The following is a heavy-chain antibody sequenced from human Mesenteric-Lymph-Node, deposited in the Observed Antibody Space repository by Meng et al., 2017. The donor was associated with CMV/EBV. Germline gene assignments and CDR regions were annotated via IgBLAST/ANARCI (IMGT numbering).Heavy chain of an antibody. J-gene: IGHJ4*02. CDR2: ITSGSSSI. V-gene: IGHV3-21*01. Sequence: GGSLRLSCVASGFTFISYSMNWVRQAPGKGLEWVSSITSGSSSIHYADSVKGRFTTSRDNAKNSLYLEMNSLRAEDTAVYYCARDRSQKYCSGGTCYYFWGQGTLVTVSS. D-gene: IGHD2-15*01. CDR3: ARDRSQKYCSGGTCYYF. CDR1: GFTFISYS.